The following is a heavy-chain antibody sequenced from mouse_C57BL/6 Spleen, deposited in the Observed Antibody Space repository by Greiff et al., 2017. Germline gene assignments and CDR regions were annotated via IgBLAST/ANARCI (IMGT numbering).Heavy chain of an antibody. V-gene: IGHV1-55*01. CDR1: GYTFTSYW. J-gene: IGHJ2*01. CDR2: IYPGSGSP. D-gene: IGHD2-5*01. Sequence: QVQLQQPGAELVKPGASVKMSCKASGYTFTSYWITWVKQRPGQGLEWIGDIYPGSGSPNYNEKFKSKATLTVDPSSSTAYMQLSSLTSEDSAVYYCARPPYYSNYLDYWGQGTTLTVSS. CDR3: ARPPYYSNYLDY.